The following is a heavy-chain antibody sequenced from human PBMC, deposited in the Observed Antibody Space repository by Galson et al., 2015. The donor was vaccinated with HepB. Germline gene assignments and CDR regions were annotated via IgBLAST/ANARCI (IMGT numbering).Heavy chain of an antibody. CDR1: GGSFSGYY. CDR3: ARFWSGYSSFVEKDY. J-gene: IGHJ4*02. CDR2: INHSGST. Sequence: SLTCAVYGGSFSGYYWSWIRRPPGKGLEWIGEINHSGSTNYNPSLKSRVTISVDTSKNQFSLKLSSVTAADTAVYYCARFWSGYSSFVEKDYWGQGTLVTVSS. D-gene: IGHD3-3*01. V-gene: IGHV4-34*01.